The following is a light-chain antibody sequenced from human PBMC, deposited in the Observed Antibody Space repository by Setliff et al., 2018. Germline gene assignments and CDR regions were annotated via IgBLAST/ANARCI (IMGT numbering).Light chain of an antibody. CDR1: SRDIGAYNS. CDR3: CSYAASYNPYV. V-gene: IGLV2-8*01. CDR2: EVT. J-gene: IGLJ1*01. Sequence: QSVLAQPPSASGSPGQSLTISCTGTSRDIGAYNSVSWYQQHPGKAPELLIYEVTKRPSGVPDRFSGSKSGNTASLTVSGLQADDEADYFCCSYAASYNPYVFGTGTKVTVL.